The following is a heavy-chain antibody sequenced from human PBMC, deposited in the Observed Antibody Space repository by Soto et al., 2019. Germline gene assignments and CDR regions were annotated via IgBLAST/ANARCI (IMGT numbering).Heavy chain of an antibody. D-gene: IGHD1-26*01. J-gene: IGHJ3*02. Sequence: ASVKVSCKASGYTFTSYAMHWVRQAPGQRLEWMGWINAGNGNTKYSQKSQGRVTITRDTSASTAYMELSSLRSEDTAVYYCARDHAIVGATDAFDIWGQGTMVTVSS. V-gene: IGHV1-3*01. CDR2: INAGNGNT. CDR3: ARDHAIVGATDAFDI. CDR1: GYTFTSYA.